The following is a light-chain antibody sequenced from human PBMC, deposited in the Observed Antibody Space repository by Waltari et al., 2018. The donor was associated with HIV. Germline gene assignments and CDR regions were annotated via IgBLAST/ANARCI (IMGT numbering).Light chain of an antibody. CDR2: WAS. CDR3: QQYDSTPLT. Sequence: DIVMTQSPDPLAVSLGERATINFKASQSILYSANNKNYLAWYQQKPGQPPKMLIYWASTRESGLPDRFSGSGSETNFTLTISSLQAEDVAFYYCQQYDSTPLTFGGGTKVEIK. V-gene: IGKV4-1*01. J-gene: IGKJ4*01. CDR1: QSILYSANNKNY.